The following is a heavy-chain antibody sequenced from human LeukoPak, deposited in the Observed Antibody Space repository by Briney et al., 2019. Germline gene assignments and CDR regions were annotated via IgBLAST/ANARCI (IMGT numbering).Heavy chain of an antibody. Sequence: APVKVSCKASGYTFTSYGISWVRQAPGQGLEWMGWISADNGNTNYAQKLQGRVTMTTDTSTSTAYMELRSLRSDDTAVYYCARDFSVAIFGVEPFDYWGQGTLVTVSS. CDR3: ARDFSVAIFGVEPFDY. D-gene: IGHD3-3*01. V-gene: IGHV1-18*01. CDR2: ISADNGNT. CDR1: GYTFTSYG. J-gene: IGHJ4*02.